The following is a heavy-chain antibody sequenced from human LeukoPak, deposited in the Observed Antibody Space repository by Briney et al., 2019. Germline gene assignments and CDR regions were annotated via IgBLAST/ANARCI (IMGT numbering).Heavy chain of an antibody. V-gene: IGHV3-74*01. CDR1: GITFSSYW. CDR3: VIDLGDYNDF. J-gene: IGHJ4*02. Sequence: PGESLRLSCAVSGITFSSYWMHWVRQDPGRGLLWVSRINTQGTYTNYADSVKGRFTISRDNAKNTLYLQMSSLRADDTAVYYCVIDLGDYNDFWGQGTLVSVSS. D-gene: IGHD2-15*01. CDR2: INTQGTYT.